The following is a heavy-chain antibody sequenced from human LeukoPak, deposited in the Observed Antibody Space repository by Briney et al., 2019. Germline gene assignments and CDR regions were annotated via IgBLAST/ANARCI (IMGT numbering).Heavy chain of an antibody. D-gene: IGHD6-19*01. CDR1: GFTFSTYA. CDR2: ISGSGVYT. CDR3: AKAVASGRSFDY. J-gene: IGHJ4*02. Sequence: GGSLRLSCAASGFTFSTYAMSWVRQAPGKGLEWASTISGSGVYTYYADSVKGRFTISRDNSKSTLYLQMNSLRAEDTAIYYCAKAVASGRSFDYWGQGTLVAVSS. V-gene: IGHV3-23*01.